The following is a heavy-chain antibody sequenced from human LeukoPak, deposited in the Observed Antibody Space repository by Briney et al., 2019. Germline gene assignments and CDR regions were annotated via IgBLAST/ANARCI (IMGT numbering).Heavy chain of an antibody. D-gene: IGHD6-25*01. J-gene: IGHJ4*02. V-gene: IGHV6-1*01. CDR1: GDIVSSNTAA. CDR3: ARGVGSGWALGY. Sequence: PSQTLSLTCAISGDIVSSNTAAWHWIRQSPSRGLGWLGRTYYRSKWYNDYAVSVKSRITVNPDTSKNQFSLQLKSVTPEDTAVYFCARGVGSGWALGYWGQGTLVTVSS. CDR2: TYYRSKWYN.